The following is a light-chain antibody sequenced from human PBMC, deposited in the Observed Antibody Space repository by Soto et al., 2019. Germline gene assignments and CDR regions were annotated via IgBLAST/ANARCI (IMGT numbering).Light chain of an antibody. V-gene: IGLV1-44*01. CDR2: TNN. CDR1: TSNIESHP. Sequence: QAVVTQPPSASGTPGQRIIISCSGSTSNIESHPVNWFQQVPGAAPKLLIKTNNQRPSGVPDRFSGSKSGASASLAISGLQSEDEATYYCATWDDSRNGVFGSGTKLTVL. J-gene: IGLJ1*01. CDR3: ATWDDSRNGV.